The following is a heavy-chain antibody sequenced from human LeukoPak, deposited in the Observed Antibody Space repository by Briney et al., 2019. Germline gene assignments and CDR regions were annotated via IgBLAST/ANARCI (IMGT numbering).Heavy chain of an antibody. V-gene: IGHV3-23*01. CDR3: AKDLELGILSHADY. CDR2: ISGSGGST. J-gene: IGHJ4*02. D-gene: IGHD7-27*01. Sequence: PGGSLRLSCAASGFTFSSYAMSWVRQAPGKGLEWVSAISGSGGSTYYADSVKGRFTISRDNSKNTLYLQMNSLRAEDTAVYYCAKDLELGILSHADYWGQGTLVTVSS. CDR1: GFTFSSYA.